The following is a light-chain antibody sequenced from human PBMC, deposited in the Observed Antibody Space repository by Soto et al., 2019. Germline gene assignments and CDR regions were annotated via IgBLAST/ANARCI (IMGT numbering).Light chain of an antibody. J-gene: IGKJ1*01. V-gene: IGKV1-39*01. Sequence: DIPMTLSPAALATSVGDSSTIACRASQSISSYLNWYQQKPGKAPRLLIYAASSMQSGVPARFSGSGSGTDFTLTISSLQPEDFATYYCQQSYSTPRTFGQGTKVDIK. CDR1: QSISSY. CDR2: AAS. CDR3: QQSYSTPRT.